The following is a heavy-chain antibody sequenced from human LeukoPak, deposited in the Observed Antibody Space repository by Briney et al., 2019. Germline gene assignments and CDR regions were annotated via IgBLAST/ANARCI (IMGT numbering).Heavy chain of an antibody. CDR2: IYTSGSS. CDR3: ARLGATEVDY. Sequence: PSETLSLTCTVSSGSISSYYWSWLRQPAGKGLEWIGRIYTSGSSNYNPSLKSRVTMSVDTSKNQFSLKLSSVTAADTAVYYCARLGATEVDYWGQGTLVTVSS. J-gene: IGHJ4*02. D-gene: IGHD1-26*01. CDR1: SGSISSYY. V-gene: IGHV4-4*07.